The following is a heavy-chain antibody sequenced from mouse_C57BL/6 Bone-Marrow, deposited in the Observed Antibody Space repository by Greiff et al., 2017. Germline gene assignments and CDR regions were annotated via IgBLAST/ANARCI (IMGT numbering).Heavy chain of an antibody. J-gene: IGHJ2*01. D-gene: IGHD1-1*01. V-gene: IGHV1-69*01. CDR1: GYTFTSYW. Sequence: VKLQQPGAELVMPGASVKLSCKASGYTFTSYWMHWVKQRPGQGLEWIGEIDPSDSYTNYNQKFKGKSTLTVDKSSSTAYMQLSSLTSEDSAVYYCARYLGPITTVVATDYWGQGTTLTVSS. CDR2: IDPSDSYT. CDR3: ARYLGPITTVVATDY.